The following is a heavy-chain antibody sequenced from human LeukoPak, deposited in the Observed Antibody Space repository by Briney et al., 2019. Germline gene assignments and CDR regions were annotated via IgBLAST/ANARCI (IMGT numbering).Heavy chain of an antibody. D-gene: IGHD3-16*02. Sequence: PGESLRLSCAASGLTFSSYSMNWVRQAPGKGLEWVSSISGSGSYIHYADSLKGRYAISRDNARNSLYLQMNSLRAEDTAVYYCARSGLGLSQYFDYWGQGTLVTVSS. J-gene: IGHJ4*02. CDR1: GLTFSSYS. V-gene: IGHV3-21*01. CDR2: ISGSGSYI. CDR3: ARSGLGLSQYFDY.